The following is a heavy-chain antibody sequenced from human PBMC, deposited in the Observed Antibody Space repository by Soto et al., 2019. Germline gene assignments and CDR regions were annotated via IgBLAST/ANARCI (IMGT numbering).Heavy chain of an antibody. CDR1: GFTFSSYA. Sequence: GGSLRLSCAASGFTFSSYAMSWVRQAPGKGLEWVSAISGSGGSTYYADSVKGRFTISRDNSKNTLYLQMNSLRAEDTAVYYCAKEKGHYDILTGYYYFDYWGQGTLVTVSS. CDR2: ISGSGGST. V-gene: IGHV3-23*01. J-gene: IGHJ4*02. CDR3: AKEKGHYDILTGYYYFDY. D-gene: IGHD3-9*01.